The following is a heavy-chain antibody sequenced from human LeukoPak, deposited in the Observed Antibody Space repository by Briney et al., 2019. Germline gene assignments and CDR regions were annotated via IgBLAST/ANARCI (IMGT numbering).Heavy chain of an antibody. V-gene: IGHV3-33*06. CDR1: GITFSSYG. CDR3: AKTRGLWDHDWVDY. J-gene: IGHJ4*02. CDR2: IWYDGSNK. Sequence: GGSLRLSCAASGITFSSYGMPWVRQAPGKGLEWVAVIWYDGSNKYYADSVKGRFTISRDNSKNTLYLQMNSLRAEDTAVYYCAKTRGLWDHDWVDYWGQGTLVTVSS. D-gene: IGHD3-9*01.